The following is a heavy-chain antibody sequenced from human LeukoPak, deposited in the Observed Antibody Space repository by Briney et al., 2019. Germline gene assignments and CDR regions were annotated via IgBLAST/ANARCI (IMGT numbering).Heavy chain of an antibody. CDR3: AELGITMIGGV. J-gene: IGHJ6*04. CDR2: ITSSGTYI. V-gene: IGHV3-21*01. D-gene: IGHD3-10*02. Sequence: PGGSLRLSCAAFGFTFNNYNMNWVRQAPGKALEWVSSITSSGTYIFYADSVKGRFTISRDNAKNSLYLQMNSLRAEDTAVYYCAELGITMIGGVWGKGTTVTISS. CDR1: GFTFNNYN.